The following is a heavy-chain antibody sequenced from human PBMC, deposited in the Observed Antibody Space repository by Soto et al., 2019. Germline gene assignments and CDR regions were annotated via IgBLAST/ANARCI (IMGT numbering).Heavy chain of an antibody. CDR2: IWYDGSNK. V-gene: IGHV3-33*01. Sequence: GGSLRLSCAASGFTFSSYGMHWVRQAPGKGLEWVAVIWYDGSNKYYADSVKGRFTISRDNSKNTLYLQMNSLRAEDTAVYYCASVGDSSGWLPPFDYWGQGTLVTVSS. D-gene: IGHD6-19*01. CDR3: ASVGDSSGWLPPFDY. CDR1: GFTFSSYG. J-gene: IGHJ4*02.